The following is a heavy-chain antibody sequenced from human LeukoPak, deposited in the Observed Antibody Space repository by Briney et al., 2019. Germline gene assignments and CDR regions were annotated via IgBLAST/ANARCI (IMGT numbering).Heavy chain of an antibody. V-gene: IGHV3-21*01. Sequence: GGSLRLSCAASGFTFSSYSMNCVRQAPGKGLVWVSSISSSSSYIYYADSVKGRFTISRDNAKNSLYLQMNSLRAEDTAVYYCARDQVEMATIPFDYWGQGTLVTVSS. CDR1: GFTFSSYS. J-gene: IGHJ4*02. CDR2: ISSSSSYI. CDR3: ARDQVEMATIPFDY. D-gene: IGHD5-24*01.